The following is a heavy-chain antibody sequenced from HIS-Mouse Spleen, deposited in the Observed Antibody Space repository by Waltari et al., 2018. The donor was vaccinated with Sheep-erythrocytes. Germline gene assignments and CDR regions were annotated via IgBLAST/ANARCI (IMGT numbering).Heavy chain of an antibody. V-gene: IGHV3-21*01. Sequence: EVQLVESGGGLVKPGGSLRLSCAASGFTSSSYSLNWVRQAPGKGLEWVSSMSSSSSYIYYADSVKGRFTISRDNAKNSLYLQMNSLRAEDTAVYYCARDRSNYFDYWGQGTLVTVSS. CDR3: ARDRSNYFDY. CDR2: MSSSSSYI. D-gene: IGHD3-10*01. J-gene: IGHJ4*02. CDR1: GFTSSSYS.